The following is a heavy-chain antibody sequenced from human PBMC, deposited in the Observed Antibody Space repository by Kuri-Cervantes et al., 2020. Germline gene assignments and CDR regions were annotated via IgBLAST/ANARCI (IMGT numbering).Heavy chain of an antibody. J-gene: IGHJ3*02. D-gene: IGHD6-25*01. Sequence: SVKVSCKASGGTFSSYAISWVRQAPGQGLEWMGGIIPIFGTANYAQKFQGRVTITTDESTSTAYMELSSLRSEDTAVYYCARDQAGATGMDSSAAFDIWGRAPMVTVSS. CDR1: GGTFSSYA. CDR3: ARDQAGATGMDSSAAFDI. V-gene: IGHV1-69*05. CDR2: IIPIFGTA.